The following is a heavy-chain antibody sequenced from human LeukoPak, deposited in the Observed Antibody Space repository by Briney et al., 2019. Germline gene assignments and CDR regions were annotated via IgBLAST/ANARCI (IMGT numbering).Heavy chain of an antibody. J-gene: IGHJ4*02. V-gene: IGHV3-30*18. CDR3: AKDRGVGAPFDY. D-gene: IGHD1-26*01. Sequence: GRSLRLSCAASGFTFSSYGMHWVRQAPGKGLEWVAVISYDGSNKYYADPVKGRFTISRDNSKNTLYLQMNSLRAEDTAVYYCAKDRGVGAPFDYWGQGTLVTVSS. CDR1: GFTFSSYG. CDR2: ISYDGSNK.